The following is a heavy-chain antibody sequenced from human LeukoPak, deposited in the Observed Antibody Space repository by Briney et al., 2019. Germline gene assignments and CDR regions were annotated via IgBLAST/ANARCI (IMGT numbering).Heavy chain of an antibody. J-gene: IGHJ4*02. CDR1: GGSISSYY. V-gene: IGHV4-59*08. CDR2: IHYSGST. Sequence: PSETLSLTCTVSGGSISSYYWSWIRQPPGKGLEWIGYIHYSGSTNYNPSLKSRVTISVDTPKNQFSLKLSSVTAADTAVYYCARLKGVWSGYYTYYFDYWGQGTLVTVSS. D-gene: IGHD3-3*01. CDR3: ARLKGVWSGYYTYYFDY.